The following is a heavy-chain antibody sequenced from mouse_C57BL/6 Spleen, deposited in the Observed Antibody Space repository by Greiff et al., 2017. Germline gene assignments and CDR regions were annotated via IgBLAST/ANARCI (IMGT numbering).Heavy chain of an antibody. V-gene: IGHV5-4*01. CDR2: ISDGGSYT. CDR3: ARDELGGYFDY. J-gene: IGHJ2*01. CDR1: GFTFSSYA. Sequence: EVKLMESGGGLVKPGGSLKLSCAASGFTFSSYAMSWVRQTPEKRLEWVATISDGGSYTYYPDNVKGRFTISRDNAKNNLYLQMSHLKSEDTAMYYCARDELGGYFDYWGQGTTLTVSS. D-gene: IGHD4-1*01.